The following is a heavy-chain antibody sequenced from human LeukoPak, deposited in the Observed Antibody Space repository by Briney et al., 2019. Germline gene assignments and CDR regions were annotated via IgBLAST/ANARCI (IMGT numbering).Heavy chain of an antibody. Sequence: ASVKVSCKASGYTFTSYYMHWVRQAPGQGLEWVGWINPNSGGTNYAQKFQGRVTMTRDTSISTAYMELSRLRSDDTAVYYCAREASDNFYDSSGYSNAVAFDIWGQGTMVTVSS. CDR2: INPNSGGT. CDR3: AREASDNFYDSSGYSNAVAFDI. D-gene: IGHD3-22*01. J-gene: IGHJ3*02. V-gene: IGHV1-2*02. CDR1: GYTFTSYY.